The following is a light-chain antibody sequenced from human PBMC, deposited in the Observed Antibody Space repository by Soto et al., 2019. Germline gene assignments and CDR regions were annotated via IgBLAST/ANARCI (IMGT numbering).Light chain of an antibody. CDR2: SAS. V-gene: IGKV1-27*01. Sequence: DIQMTQSPSSLSASVGDRVNITCRESQGISNYLAWYQQQPGKVPKLLIYSASTLQLGVPSRFSGSGSGTDFTLTISSLQPEDVATYYCQRYDSAPWTFGQGTKVEIK. CDR3: QRYDSAPWT. CDR1: QGISNY. J-gene: IGKJ1*01.